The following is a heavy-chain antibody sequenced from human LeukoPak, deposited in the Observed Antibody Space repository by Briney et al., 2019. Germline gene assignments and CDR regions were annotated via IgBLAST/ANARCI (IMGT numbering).Heavy chain of an antibody. CDR2: INHSGST. CDR1: GGSFSGYY. CDR3: AREVNWNDDGMDV. Sequence: SETLSLTCAVYGGSFSGYYWSWIRQPPGKGLEWIGEINHSGSTNYNPSLKSRVTISVDTSKNQFSLKLSSVTAADTAVYYCAREVNWNDDGMDVWGQGTTVTVSS. J-gene: IGHJ6*02. V-gene: IGHV4-34*01. D-gene: IGHD1-20*01.